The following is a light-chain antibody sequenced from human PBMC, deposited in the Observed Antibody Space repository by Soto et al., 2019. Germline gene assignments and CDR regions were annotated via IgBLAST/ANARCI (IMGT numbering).Light chain of an antibody. V-gene: IGKV3-20*01. CDR2: GAS. CDR3: QQYGSSPHNQYT. CDR1: QSVSSSY. Sequence: EIVLTQSPGTLSLSPGERATLSCRASQSVSSSYLAWYQKKPGQAPRLLIYGASSRATGIPDRFSGSGSGTDFTLTISRLEPEDFAVYYCQQYGSSPHNQYTFGQGTKLEIK. J-gene: IGKJ2*01.